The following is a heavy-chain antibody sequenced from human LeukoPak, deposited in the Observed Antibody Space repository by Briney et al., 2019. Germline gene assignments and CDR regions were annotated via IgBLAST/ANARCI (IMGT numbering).Heavy chain of an antibody. CDR2: IYYSGST. J-gene: IGHJ5*02. V-gene: IGHV4-30-4*01. Sequence: SETLSLTCTVSGGSISSGDYYWSWLRQPPGTGLEWLGYIYYSGSTYYNPSLKSRVTISVDTSKNQFSLKLSSVTAADTAVYYCARDVLYCSSTSCLGWFDPWGQGTLVTVSS. CDR1: GGSISSGDYY. D-gene: IGHD2-2*01. CDR3: ARDVLYCSSTSCLGWFDP.